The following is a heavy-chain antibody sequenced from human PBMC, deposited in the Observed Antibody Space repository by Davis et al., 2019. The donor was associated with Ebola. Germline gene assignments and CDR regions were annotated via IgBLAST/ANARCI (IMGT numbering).Heavy chain of an antibody. V-gene: IGHV3-21*01. CDR2: ISSSSSYI. Sequence: GESLKISCAASGFTFSSYSMNWVRQAPGKGLEWVSSISSSSSYIYYADSVKGRFTISRDNAKNTLYLQMNSLRTEDTAVYHCARDMYGSDDYWGQGTLVTVSS. D-gene: IGHD3-10*01. CDR3: ARDMYGSDDY. J-gene: IGHJ4*02. CDR1: GFTFSSYS.